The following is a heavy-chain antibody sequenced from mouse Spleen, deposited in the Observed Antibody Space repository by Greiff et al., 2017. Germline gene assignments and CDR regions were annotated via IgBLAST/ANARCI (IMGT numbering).Heavy chain of an antibody. Sequence: EVNVVESGGDLVKPGGSLKLSCAASGFTFSSYGMSWVRQTPDKRLEWVATISSGGSYTYYPDSVKGRFTISRDNAKNTLYLQMSSLKSEDTAMYYCARLWDSYFDVWGAGTTVAVSS. J-gene: IGHJ1*01. D-gene: IGHD4-1*01. V-gene: IGHV5-6*01. CDR1: GFTFSSYG. CDR2: ISSGGSYT. CDR3: ARLWDSYFDV.